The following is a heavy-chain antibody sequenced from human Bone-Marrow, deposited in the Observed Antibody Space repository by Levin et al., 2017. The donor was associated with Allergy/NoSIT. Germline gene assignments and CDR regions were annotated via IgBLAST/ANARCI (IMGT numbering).Heavy chain of an antibody. D-gene: IGHD3-10*01. J-gene: IGHJ4*02. V-gene: IGHV3-11*01. CDR2: ISSSGSTI. Sequence: GGSLRLSCAASGFTFSDYHMNWLRQAPGKGLEWVSYISSSGSTISYADSVRGRFTISRDNAKNSLYLQMNNLRAEDTAVYYCARRSGSGRAFEYWGQGTLVTVSS. CDR1: GFTFSDYH. CDR3: ARRSGSGRAFEY.